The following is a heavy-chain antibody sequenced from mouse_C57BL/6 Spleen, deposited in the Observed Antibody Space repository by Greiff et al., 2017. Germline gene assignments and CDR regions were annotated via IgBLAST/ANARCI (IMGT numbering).Heavy chain of an antibody. V-gene: IGHV1-62-2*01. J-gene: IGHJ2*01. CDR3: ARHEDGGSPLPDYFDY. CDR1: GYTFTEYT. D-gene: IGHD1-1*02. CDR2: FYPGSGSI. Sequence: QVQLKQSGAELVKPGASVKLSCKASGYTFTEYTIHWVKQRSGQGLEWIGWFYPGSGSIKYNEKFKDKATLTADKSSSTVYMELSRLTSEDSAVYFCARHEDGGSPLPDYFDYWGQGTTRTVSS.